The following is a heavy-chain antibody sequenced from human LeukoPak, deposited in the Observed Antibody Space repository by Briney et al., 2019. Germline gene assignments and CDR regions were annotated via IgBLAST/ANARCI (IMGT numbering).Heavy chain of an antibody. J-gene: IGHJ3*02. V-gene: IGHV1-18*01. CDR2: IGAFNGNT. Sequence: ASVKVSCKASGYSFDRYGISWVRQAPGQGLEWLGWIGAFNGNTNYAQNLQGRVTMTADTSTTTAYMELKSLSSDDTAVYYCARDFLSYDGSENHFEDTFDIWGQGTMVTVSS. D-gene: IGHD3-22*01. CDR3: ARDFLSYDGSENHFEDTFDI. CDR1: GYSFDRYG.